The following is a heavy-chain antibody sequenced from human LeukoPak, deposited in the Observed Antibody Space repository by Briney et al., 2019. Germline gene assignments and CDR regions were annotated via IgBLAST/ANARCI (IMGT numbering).Heavy chain of an antibody. J-gene: IGHJ4*02. Sequence: GGSLRLSCAASGVTVSSNYMSWVRQAPGKGLEWVSVIYSGGSTYYADSVKGRFTISRDNSKNTLYLQMNSLRAEDTAVYYCARGGYCGGDCWGYYFDYWGQGTLVTVSS. CDR3: ARGGYCGGDCWGYYFDY. V-gene: IGHV3-53*01. CDR2: IYSGGST. D-gene: IGHD2-21*02. CDR1: GVTVSSNY.